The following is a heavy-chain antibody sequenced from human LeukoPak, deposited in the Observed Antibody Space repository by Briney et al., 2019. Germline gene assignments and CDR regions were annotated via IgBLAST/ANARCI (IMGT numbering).Heavy chain of an antibody. Sequence: GGSLRLSCAASGFTFSSYAMHWVRQAPGKGLEWVAVISYDGSNKYYADSAKGRFTISRDNSKNTLYLQMNSLRAEDTAVYYCARGDSSGWYLWGQGTLVTVSS. J-gene: IGHJ5*02. CDR3: ARGDSSGWYL. D-gene: IGHD6-19*01. CDR2: ISYDGSNK. CDR1: GFTFSSYA. V-gene: IGHV3-30-3*01.